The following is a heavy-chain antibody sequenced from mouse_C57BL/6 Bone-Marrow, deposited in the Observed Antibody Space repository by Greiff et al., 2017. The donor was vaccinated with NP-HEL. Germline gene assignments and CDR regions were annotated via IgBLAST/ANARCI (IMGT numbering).Heavy chain of an antibody. CDR3: ARDVRGCAY. J-gene: IGHJ3*01. CDR1: GYTFTSYG. Sequence: QVQLQQSGAELARPGASVKLSCKASGYTFTSYGISWVKQRTGQGLEWIGEIYPRSGNTYYNEKFKGKATLTADKSSSTAYMELRSLTSEDSAVYFCARDVRGCAYGGQGTLVTVSA. V-gene: IGHV1-81*01. CDR2: IYPRSGNT.